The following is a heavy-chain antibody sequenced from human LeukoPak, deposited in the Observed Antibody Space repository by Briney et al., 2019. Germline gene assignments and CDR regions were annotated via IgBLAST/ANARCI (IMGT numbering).Heavy chain of an antibody. CDR1: GGTFSSYA. J-gene: IGHJ5*02. CDR3: ARTSSPPSYYYGSGSPGARFDP. D-gene: IGHD3-10*01. CDR2: IIPIFGTA. V-gene: IGHV1-69*13. Sequence: GASVKVSCKAYGGTFSSYAISWVRQAPGQGLEWMGGIIPIFGTANYAQKFQGRVTITADESTSTAYMELSSLRSEDTAVYYCARTSSPPSYYYGSGSPGARFDPWGQGTLVIVSS.